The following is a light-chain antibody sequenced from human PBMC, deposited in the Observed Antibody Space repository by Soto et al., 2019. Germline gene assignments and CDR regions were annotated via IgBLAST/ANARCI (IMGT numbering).Light chain of an antibody. Sequence: QSALTQPASVSGSPGQSITISCTGTSSDVGSYDFVSWYQQHPGKAPELMIYDVTNRPLGISNRFSGSKSGNTASLTNSGLQAEDETDYYCSSYTTSSTLIFGGGTKLTVL. CDR1: SSDVGSYDF. CDR3: SSYTTSSTLI. V-gene: IGLV2-14*03. J-gene: IGLJ2*01. CDR2: DVT.